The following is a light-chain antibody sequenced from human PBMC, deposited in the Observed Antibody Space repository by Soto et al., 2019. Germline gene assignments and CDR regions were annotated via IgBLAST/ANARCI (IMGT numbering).Light chain of an antibody. CDR1: SSDIGGYDY. V-gene: IGLV2-8*01. J-gene: IGLJ3*02. CDR3: SSYAGSNNLV. Sequence: QSVLTQPPSASGSPGQSVTISCTGTSSDIGGYDYVSWYQQRPGKAPKLIIYEANKRPSGVPDRFSGSKSGNTASLIVSGLQAEDEADYYCSSYAGSNNLVFAGGTKLTVL. CDR2: EAN.